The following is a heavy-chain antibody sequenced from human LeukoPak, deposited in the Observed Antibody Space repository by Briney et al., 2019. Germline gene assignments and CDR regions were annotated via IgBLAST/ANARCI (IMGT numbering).Heavy chain of an antibody. CDR2: IYYSGST. V-gene: IGHV4-59*01. J-gene: IGHJ5*02. CDR1: GGSISSYY. CDR3: ARGGGTGNWFDP. Sequence: PSETLSLTCTVSGGSISSYYWSWIRQPPGKGLEWIGYIYYSGSTNYNPSLKSRVTISVDTSKNQFSLKLNSVTAADTAVYYCARGGGTGNWFDPWGQGTLVTVSS. D-gene: IGHD3/OR15-3a*01.